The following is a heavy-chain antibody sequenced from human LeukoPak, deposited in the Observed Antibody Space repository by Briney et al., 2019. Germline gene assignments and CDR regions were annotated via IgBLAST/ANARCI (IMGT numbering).Heavy chain of an antibody. CDR1: GFTFSSYS. V-gene: IGHV3-48*04. Sequence: LTGGSLRLSCAASGFTFSSYSMNWVRQAPGKGLEWVSYISSSSSTIYYADSVKGRFTISRDNAKNSLYLQMNSLRAEDTAVYYCAELGITMIGGVWGKGTTVTISS. CDR3: AELGITMIGGV. CDR2: ISSSSSTI. D-gene: IGHD3-10*02. J-gene: IGHJ6*04.